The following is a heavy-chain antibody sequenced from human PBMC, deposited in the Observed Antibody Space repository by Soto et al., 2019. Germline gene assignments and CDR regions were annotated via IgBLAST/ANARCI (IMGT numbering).Heavy chain of an antibody. Sequence: GGSLRLSCAASGFTFSSYAMSWVRQAPGKGLEWVSAISGSGGSTYYADSVKGRFTISRDNSKNTLYLQMNSLRAEDTAVYYCAKGDLIVVVTATLRPYYFDYWGQGTLVTVSS. CDR3: AKGDLIVVVTATLRPYYFDY. J-gene: IGHJ4*02. D-gene: IGHD2-21*02. CDR2: ISGSGGST. V-gene: IGHV3-23*01. CDR1: GFTFSSYA.